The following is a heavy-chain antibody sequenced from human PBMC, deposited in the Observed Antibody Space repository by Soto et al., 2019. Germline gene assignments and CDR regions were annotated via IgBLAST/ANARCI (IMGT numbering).Heavy chain of an antibody. J-gene: IGHJ6*02. V-gene: IGHV1-69*13. CDR3: ARDDYGDYGAYYYYYGMDV. Sequence: SVKVSCKAFGGTFSSYAICWVRQAPGQGPEWMGGIIPMFGSTNYAQKFQGRVTITADESTSTAFMELSGLKSDDTAVYYCARDDYGDYGAYYYYYGMDVWGQGTTVTVS. D-gene: IGHD4-17*01. CDR2: IIPMFGST. CDR1: GGTFSSYA.